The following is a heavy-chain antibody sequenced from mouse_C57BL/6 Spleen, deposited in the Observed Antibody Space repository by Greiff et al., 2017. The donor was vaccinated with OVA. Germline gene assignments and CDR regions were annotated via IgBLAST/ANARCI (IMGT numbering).Heavy chain of an antibody. CDR2: IDPSDSYT. CDR3: ARRENYGNSWCAY. Sequence: VQLQQPGAELVKPGASVKLSCKASGYTFTSYWLQWVKQRPGQGLEWIGEIDPSDSYTNYNQKFKGKATLTVDTSSSTDYMQLSSLTSEDSAVYYCARRENYGNSWCAYWGKGTLVTGAA. J-gene: IGHJ3*01. D-gene: IGHD2-1*01. V-gene: IGHV1-50*01. CDR1: GYTFTSYW.